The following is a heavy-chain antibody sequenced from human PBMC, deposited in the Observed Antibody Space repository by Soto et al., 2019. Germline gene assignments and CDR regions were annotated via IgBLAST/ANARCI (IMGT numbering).Heavy chain of an antibody. V-gene: IGHV3-7*01. Sequence: VDSVKGRFTISRDNAKNSLYPQINSLRAEDTAVYYCAVRCSGGSCFDYWGQGTLVTVSS. D-gene: IGHD2-15*01. J-gene: IGHJ4*02. CDR3: AVRCSGGSCFDY.